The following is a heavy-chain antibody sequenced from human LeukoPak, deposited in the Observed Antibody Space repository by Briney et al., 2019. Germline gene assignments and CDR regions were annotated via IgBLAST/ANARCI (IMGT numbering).Heavy chain of an antibody. J-gene: IGHJ4*02. CDR2: INVNNGIT. CDR1: GYTFTTYG. V-gene: IGHV1-18*01. D-gene: IGHD5-12*01. CDR3: ARGPKGGSDY. Sequence: ASVKVSCKTSGYTFTTYGITWVRQAPGQGLEWVAWINVNNGITRYAQKFQGRVTLTSDTPARTAYMEVLSLTSDDTAVYYCARGPKGGSDYWGQGTLVIVSS.